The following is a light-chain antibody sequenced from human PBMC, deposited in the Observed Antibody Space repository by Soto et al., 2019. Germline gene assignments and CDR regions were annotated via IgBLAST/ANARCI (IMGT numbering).Light chain of an antibody. V-gene: IGLV2-23*01. Sequence: QSVLTQPASVSGSPGQSITISCTGTSSDVGSYNLVSWYQQHPGKAPKLMIYEGSKRPSGVSNRFSGSKSGNTASLTISGLQAEDEADYYCCTYAGSRRVFGGGTKLTAL. CDR1: SSDVGSYNL. CDR2: EGS. J-gene: IGLJ2*01. CDR3: CTYAGSRRV.